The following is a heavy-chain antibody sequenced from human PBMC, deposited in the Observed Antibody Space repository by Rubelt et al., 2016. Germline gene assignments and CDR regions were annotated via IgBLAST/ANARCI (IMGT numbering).Heavy chain of an antibody. V-gene: IGHV4-59*01. CDR2: IYYIGST. J-gene: IGHJ6*02. Sequence: QVQLQESGPGLVKPSETLSLTCTVSGGSISSYYWSWIRQPPGKGLEWIGYIYYIGSTNYNPSRKRRVTISVDTAKNQCSLKVSVVTAADTAVYYCARWNYYYYGMDVWGQGTTVTVSS. CDR1: GGSISSYY. CDR3: ARWNYYYYGMDV.